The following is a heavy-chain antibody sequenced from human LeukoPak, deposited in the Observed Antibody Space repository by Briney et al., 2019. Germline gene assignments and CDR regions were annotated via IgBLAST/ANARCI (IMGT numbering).Heavy chain of an antibody. Sequence: PGGSLRLSCAASGFTFSSYNMNWVRQAPGKGLEWVSSISGSSSYIYYADSVKVRFTVARGNAKNSLYLKMNSLRAEDTSVYYCARDRIAVAATETSFDYWGQGTLVTVSS. J-gene: IGHJ4*02. CDR1: GFTFSSYN. D-gene: IGHD6-19*01. CDR3: ARDRIAVAATETSFDY. CDR2: ISGSSSYI. V-gene: IGHV3-21*01.